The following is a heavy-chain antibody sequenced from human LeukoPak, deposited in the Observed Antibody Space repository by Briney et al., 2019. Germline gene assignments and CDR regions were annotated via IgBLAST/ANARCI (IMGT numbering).Heavy chain of an antibody. CDR2: INTNTGNP. CDR3: ARRTPNYYYYYMDV. V-gene: IGHV7-4-1*02. J-gene: IGHJ6*03. Sequence: ASVKVFCKASGYTFTSYAMNWVRQAPGQGLEWMGWINTNTGNPTYAQGFTGRFVFSLDTSVSTAYLQISSLKAEDTAVYYCARRTPNYYYYYMDVWGKGTTVTVSS. CDR1: GYTFTSYA.